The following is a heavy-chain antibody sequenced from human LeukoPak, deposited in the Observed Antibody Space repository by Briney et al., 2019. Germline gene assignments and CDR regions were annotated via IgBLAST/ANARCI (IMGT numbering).Heavy chain of an antibody. J-gene: IGHJ3*02. CDR1: LDFRNYL. V-gene: IGHV3-7*01. Sequence: GGPLRLSHAAMWLDFRNYLMSWLRQTPGKGLEGVANLKQDGSVRGFVDSVKGRFTVSRDNAKKSLSLQMNSLSAEDTALYHCVRAGAVGGEFDIWGQGTMVTGSS. D-gene: IGHD6-19*01. CDR2: LKQDGSVR. CDR3: VRAGAVGGEFDI.